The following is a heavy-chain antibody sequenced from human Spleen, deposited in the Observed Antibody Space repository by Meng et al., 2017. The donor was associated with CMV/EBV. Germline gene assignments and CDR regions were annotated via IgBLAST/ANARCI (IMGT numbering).Heavy chain of an antibody. J-gene: IGHJ4*02. D-gene: IGHD2-15*01. Sequence: GESLKISCAASGFTFSSYTMNWVRQAPGKGLEWVSSISSSSYIYYADSVKGRFTISRDNAKNSLYLQMNSLRAEDTAVYYCARAVDCSGGSCYPDYWGQGTLVTVSS. V-gene: IGHV3-21*01. CDR2: ISSSSYI. CDR3: ARAVDCSGGSCYPDY. CDR1: GFTFSSYT.